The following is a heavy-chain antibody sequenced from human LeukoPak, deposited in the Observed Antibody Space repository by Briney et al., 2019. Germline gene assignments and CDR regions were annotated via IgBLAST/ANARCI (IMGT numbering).Heavy chain of an antibody. CDR1: GFPFSDYG. J-gene: IGHJ4*02. Sequence: GGSLRLSCAVSGFPFSDYGMSWVRQAPGKGLDWVSIIHRDDRTYYADSAKGRFTISRDISKNTLYLQMNALRAEDTAVYYCATRIFWGQGTLVIVSS. D-gene: IGHD3-3*02. V-gene: IGHV3-53*01. CDR3: ATRIF. CDR2: IHRDDRT.